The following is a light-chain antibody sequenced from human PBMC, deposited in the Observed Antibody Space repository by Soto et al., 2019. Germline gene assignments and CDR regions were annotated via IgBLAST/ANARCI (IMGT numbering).Light chain of an antibody. CDR3: TSYTSSTPFYV. V-gene: IGLV2-14*03. Sequence: QSALTQPASVSGSPGQSIAISCTGVRTDVDGYDYVSWYQQHPGQAPQIIIYDVYNRPSGVSHRFSGSKSGDTASLTICGLQAEDEADYYCTSYTSSTPFYVFGTGTKVTVL. CDR2: DVY. J-gene: IGLJ1*01. CDR1: RTDVDGYDY.